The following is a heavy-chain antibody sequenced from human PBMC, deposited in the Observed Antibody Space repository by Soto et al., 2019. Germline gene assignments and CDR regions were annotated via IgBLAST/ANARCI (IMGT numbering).Heavy chain of an antibody. CDR2: ISGSGGST. CDR3: AKGVGNWNYYYYYYMDV. D-gene: IGHD1-1*01. J-gene: IGHJ6*03. Sequence: GGSLRLSCAASGFTFSSYAMSWVRQAPGKGLEWVSAISGSGGSTYYADSVKGRFTISRDNSKNTLYLQMNSLSAEDTAVYYCAKGVGNWNYYYYYYMDVWGKGTTVTVSS. V-gene: IGHV3-23*01. CDR1: GFTFSSYA.